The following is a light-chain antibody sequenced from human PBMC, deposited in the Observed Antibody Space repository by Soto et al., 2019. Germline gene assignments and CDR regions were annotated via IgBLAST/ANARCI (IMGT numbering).Light chain of an antibody. CDR2: GAS. J-gene: IGKJ1*01. CDR3: QHYGSSPPVT. CDR1: QSVASSH. Sequence: EIVLTQSPGTLSLSPGERATLSCRASQSVASSHLAWYQQKPGQAPRLLTYGASTRATGIPDRFSGSGSGTDFTLTIRRLAPEDFAVYYCQHYGSSPPVTFGQGTKVDIK. V-gene: IGKV3-20*01.